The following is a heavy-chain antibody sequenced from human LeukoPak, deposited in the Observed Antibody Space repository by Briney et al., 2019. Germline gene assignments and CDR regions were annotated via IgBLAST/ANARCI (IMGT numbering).Heavy chain of an antibody. CDR2: IYYSGST. V-gene: IGHV4-59*08. CDR3: ARASSSWYYYFGY. Sequence: SETLSLTCTVSGGSISSYYWSWIRQPPGKGLEWIGYIYYSGSTNYNPSLKSRVTISVDTSKNQFSLKLSSVTAADTAVYYCARASSSWYYYFGYWGQGTLVTVSS. D-gene: IGHD6-13*01. CDR1: GGSISSYY. J-gene: IGHJ4*02.